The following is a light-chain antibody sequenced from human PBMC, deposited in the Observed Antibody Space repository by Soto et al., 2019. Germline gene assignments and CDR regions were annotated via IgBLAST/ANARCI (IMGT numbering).Light chain of an antibody. CDR1: SSDLGTYNF. Sequence: QSVLTQPASVSGSPGQSITISCTGTSSDLGTYNFVSWYQQHPGKAPKLVIYEVSSRPSGVSNRFSGSKSGNTASLTISGLQTEDEADYYCCSYARTYRLMIFGEGTKLTVL. CDR2: EVS. CDR3: CSYARTYRLMI. V-gene: IGLV2-14*01. J-gene: IGLJ2*01.